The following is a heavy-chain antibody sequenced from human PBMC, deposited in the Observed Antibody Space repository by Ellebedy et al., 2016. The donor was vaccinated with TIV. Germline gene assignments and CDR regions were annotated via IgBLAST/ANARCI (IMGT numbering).Heavy chain of an antibody. CDR1: GASFSSHY. J-gene: IGHJ4*02. CDR2: ISSGGTT. CDR3: ATWPPGGSDH. D-gene: IGHD3-10*01. V-gene: IGHV4-59*11. Sequence: SETLSLTXSVSGASFSSHYWSWIRQPPGKGLEWIGHISSGGTTKYNPSLKSRVAMSLHTSKNQFSLNLTSVTAADTAVYYCATWPPGGSDHWGQGALVTVSS.